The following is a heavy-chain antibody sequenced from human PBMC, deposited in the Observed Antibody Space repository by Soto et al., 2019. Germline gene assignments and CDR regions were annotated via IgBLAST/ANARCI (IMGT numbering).Heavy chain of an antibody. CDR3: ARGPLHYYYYMDV. Sequence: SETLSLTCTVSGGSVSSGSYYWSWIRQPPGKGLEWIGYIYYSGSTNYNPSLKSRVTISVDTSKNQFSLKLSSVTAADTAVYYCARGPLHYYYYMDVWGKGTTVTVSS. CDR1: GGSVSSGSYY. CDR2: IYYSGST. V-gene: IGHV4-61*01. J-gene: IGHJ6*03.